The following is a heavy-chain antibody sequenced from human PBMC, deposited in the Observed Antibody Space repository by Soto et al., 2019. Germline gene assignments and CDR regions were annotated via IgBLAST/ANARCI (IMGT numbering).Heavy chain of an antibody. D-gene: IGHD6-19*01. CDR3: ARGKMCSGWTISETCGMDV. Sequence: QVQLVQSGAEVKKPGASVKDPCKASGYTFTGYDITWVRQDPGQGLEWMGWISTYNGNTNYTQKLQGRVTMTTDTSTSTAYMELRSLRSDDTAVYYCARGKMCSGWTISETCGMDVWGQGTTVTVSS. J-gene: IGHJ6*02. CDR1: GYTFTGYD. V-gene: IGHV1-18*01. CDR2: ISTYNGNT.